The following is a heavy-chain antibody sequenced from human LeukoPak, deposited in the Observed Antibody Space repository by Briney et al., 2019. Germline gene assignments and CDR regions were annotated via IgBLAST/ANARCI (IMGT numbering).Heavy chain of an antibody. D-gene: IGHD2-2*01. CDR3: ARQYCSSTSCTTGAFDD. CDR1: GFSFSNSNY. V-gene: IGHV3-64*02. Sequence: GGSLRLSCAASGFSFSNSNYMHWVRQAPGKGLEYVSSISSNGGDTYYADSVKGRFIISRDNSKNTLNLQMGSLRAEDMAVYYCARQYCSSTSCTTGAFDDWGQGTLVTVSS. CDR2: ISSNGGDT. J-gene: IGHJ4*02.